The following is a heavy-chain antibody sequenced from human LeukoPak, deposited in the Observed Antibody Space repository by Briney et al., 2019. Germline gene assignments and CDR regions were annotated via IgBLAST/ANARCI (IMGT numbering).Heavy chain of an antibody. CDR3: ARGYSGYFYY. Sequence: PGGSLRLSCAASGFAFDDFAMNWVRQAPGKGLEWVSLISGDGGSTYYADSVKGRFTISRDNNKNSLHLQMNSLRAEDTAVYYCARGYSGYFYYWGQGTLVTVSS. CDR2: ISGDGGST. V-gene: IGHV3-43*02. CDR1: GFAFDDFA. D-gene: IGHD5-12*01. J-gene: IGHJ4*02.